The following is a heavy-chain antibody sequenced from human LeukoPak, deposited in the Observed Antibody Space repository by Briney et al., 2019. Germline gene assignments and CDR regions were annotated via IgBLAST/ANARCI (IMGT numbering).Heavy chain of an antibody. J-gene: IGHJ4*02. CDR3: AKVLDWTRRLFGELLFPFDY. V-gene: IGHV3-74*01. CDR1: GFTFSSYW. Sequence: PGGSLRLSCVASGFTFSSYWMHWVRQDPRKGLVWVSRINGDGRNINYADSVRGRFTISRDNAKNTLYLQMNSLRAEDTAVYYCAKVLDWTRRLFGELLFPFDYWGQGTLVTVSS. CDR2: INGDGRNI. D-gene: IGHD3-10*02.